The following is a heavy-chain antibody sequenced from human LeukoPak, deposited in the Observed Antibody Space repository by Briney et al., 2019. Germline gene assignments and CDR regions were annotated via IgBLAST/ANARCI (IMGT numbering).Heavy chain of an antibody. D-gene: IGHD2-15*01. Sequence: SETLSLTCTVSSGSISNYYWSWIRQPPGKGLEWIGYIYSSGSTNYNPSLESRVTISVDTSKNQFSLKLSSVTAADTALYYCARHGSSRSPLNYWGQGTLVTVSS. J-gene: IGHJ4*02. CDR3: ARHGSSRSPLNY. CDR2: IYSSGST. CDR1: SGSISNYY. V-gene: IGHV4-59*08.